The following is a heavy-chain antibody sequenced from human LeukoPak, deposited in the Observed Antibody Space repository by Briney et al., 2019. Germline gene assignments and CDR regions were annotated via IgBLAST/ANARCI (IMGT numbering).Heavy chain of an antibody. V-gene: IGHV1-3*03. CDR1: GYTFTSYA. D-gene: IGHD6-19*01. J-gene: IGHJ4*02. Sequence: ASVEVSCKASGYTFTSYAMHWVRQAPGQRLEWMGWINAGNGNTKYSQEFQGRVTITRDTSASTAYMELSSLRSEDMAVYYCARYSSGWHGFDYWGQGTLVTVSS. CDR3: ARYSSGWHGFDY. CDR2: INAGNGNT.